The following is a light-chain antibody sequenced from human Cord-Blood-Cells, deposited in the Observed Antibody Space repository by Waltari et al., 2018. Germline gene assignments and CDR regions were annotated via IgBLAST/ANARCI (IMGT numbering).Light chain of an antibody. J-gene: IGLJ3*02. CDR2: KDS. V-gene: IGLV3-25*02. Sequence: SYELPQPPSVSVSPGQTARITCAGDAFPQQDVHWYQQKPGQAPVLVIYKDSERPSGIPERFSGSSSGTTVTLTISGVQAEDEADYYCQSADSSGTYPVFGGGTKLTVL. CDR1: AFPQQD. CDR3: QSADSSGTYPV.